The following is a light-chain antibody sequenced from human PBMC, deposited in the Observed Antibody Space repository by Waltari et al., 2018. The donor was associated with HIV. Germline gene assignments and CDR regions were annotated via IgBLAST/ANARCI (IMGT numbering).Light chain of an antibody. J-gene: IGLJ2*01. CDR3: QSYDMSQSGSLV. Sequence: QSVLTQPPSVSGAPGQRVTIACTGTWSNIGARFDLNRDQQLPGNAPKLLIYDNNIRPSGVPDLFSGSKSGTSASLAITGLQSEDEADYYCQSYDMSQSGSLVFGGGTKLTVL. CDR2: DNN. CDR1: WSNIGARFD. V-gene: IGLV1-40*01.